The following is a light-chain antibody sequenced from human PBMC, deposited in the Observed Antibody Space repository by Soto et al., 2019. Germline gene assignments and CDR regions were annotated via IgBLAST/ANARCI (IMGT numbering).Light chain of an antibody. CDR3: LQYHNLWA. J-gene: IGKJ1*01. V-gene: IGKV3-15*01. Sequence: IVMTQSPATLSVSPGETSTFSCRASRNIYSNIAWYQQRPGQAPRLLIYRASTRATGVPARFSGSGSGTEFTLTISSLKSEDFAVYSCLQYHNLWAFGQGTKVDIK. CDR2: RAS. CDR1: RNIYSN.